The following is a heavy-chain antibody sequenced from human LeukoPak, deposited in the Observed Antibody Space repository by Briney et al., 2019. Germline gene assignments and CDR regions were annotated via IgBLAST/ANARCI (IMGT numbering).Heavy chain of an antibody. CDR2: IPHDRNNI. D-gene: IGHD6-13*01. J-gene: IGHJ3*02. V-gene: IGHV3-30*02. Sequence: PGGSLRLSCLASGFTFSSFGMHWVRQAPGKGLDWVAFIPHDRNNIHYADSVSGRFTISRDNSANTLYLQMNSLRAEDTAVYYCAKDSSSWFRDAFDIWGRGTMVTVSS. CDR1: GFTFSSFG. CDR3: AKDSSSWFRDAFDI.